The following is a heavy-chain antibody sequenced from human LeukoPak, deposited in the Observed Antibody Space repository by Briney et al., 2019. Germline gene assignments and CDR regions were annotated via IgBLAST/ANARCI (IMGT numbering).Heavy chain of an antibody. Sequence: GGSLRLSCTASGFTFGDYAMSWVRQAPGKGLEWVGFIRIKAYGGTTEYAASVKGRFTVSRDDSKSIAYLQMNSLKTEDTAVYYCTRDSGWYSSYYYYMDVWGKGTTVTVSS. CDR2: IRIKAYGGTT. CDR1: GFTFGDYA. D-gene: IGHD6-19*01. V-gene: IGHV3-49*04. CDR3: TRDSGWYSSYYYYMDV. J-gene: IGHJ6*03.